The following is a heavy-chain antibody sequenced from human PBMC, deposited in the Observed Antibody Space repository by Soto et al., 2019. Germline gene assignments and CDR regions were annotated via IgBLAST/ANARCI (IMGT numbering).Heavy chain of an antibody. D-gene: IGHD3-22*01. CDR2: IIPIFGTA. J-gene: IGHJ5*02. CDR1: GGTFSSYA. CDR3: ARDTMNYYDSTSPRYNWFDP. Sequence: SVKVSCKASGGTFSSYAISWVRQAPGQGLEWMGGIIPIFGTANYAQKFQGRVTITADESTSTAYTELSSLRSEDTAVYYCARDTMNYYDSTSPRYNWFDPWRQGTLVTVSS. V-gene: IGHV1-69*13.